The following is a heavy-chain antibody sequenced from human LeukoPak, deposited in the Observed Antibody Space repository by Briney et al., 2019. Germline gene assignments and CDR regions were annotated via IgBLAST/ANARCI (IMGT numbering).Heavy chain of an antibody. J-gene: IGHJ5*02. V-gene: IGHV1-18*01. D-gene: IGHD2-15*01. CDR2: ISAYNGNT. CDR3: ARDSGVARGIVVVVTAEPKRVWFDP. Sequence: ASVKVSCKASGYTFTSYGISWVRQAPGQGLEWMGWISAYNGNTNYAQKLQGRVTMTTDTSTSTAYMELRSLRSDDTAVYYCARDSGVARGIVVVVTAEPKRVWFDPWGQGTLVTVSS. CDR1: GYTFTSYG.